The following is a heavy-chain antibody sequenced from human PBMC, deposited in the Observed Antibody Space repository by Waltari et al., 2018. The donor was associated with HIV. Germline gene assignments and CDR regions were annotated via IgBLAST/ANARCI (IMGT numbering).Heavy chain of an antibody. CDR2: IYTSGST. V-gene: IGHV4-61*02. CDR1: GGSISSGSYY. J-gene: IGHJ4*02. D-gene: IGHD5-18*01. Sequence: VQLQESGPGLVKPSQTLSLTCSVSGGSISSGSYYWSWIRQPAGKGLEWIGRIYTSGSTNYNPSLKSRVSISVDTSKNQFSLKLSSVTAADTAVYYCASQYSYGLRPNFFDYWGQGTLVTVSS. CDR3: ASQYSYGLRPNFFDY.